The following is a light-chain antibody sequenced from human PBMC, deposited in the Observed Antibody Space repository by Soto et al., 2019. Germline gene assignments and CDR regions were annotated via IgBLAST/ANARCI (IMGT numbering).Light chain of an antibody. CDR3: MQATQSRWT. J-gene: IGKJ1*01. V-gene: IGKV2-24*01. CDR1: QGPVHNDGNTY. CDR2: KVS. Sequence: DIVMTQTPLSSPVTLGQAASISCRSSQGPVHNDGNTYLSWFQQRPGQPPRLLIYKVSDRFSGVPDRFSGSGAGTDFTLTISRVEAEDVGIYYCMQATQSRWTFGQGTKVDIK.